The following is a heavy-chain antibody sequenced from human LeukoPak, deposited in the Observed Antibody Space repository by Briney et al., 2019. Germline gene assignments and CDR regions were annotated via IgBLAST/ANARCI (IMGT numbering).Heavy chain of an antibody. CDR2: IYHSGST. CDR3: ARVNTMIVVVFDY. D-gene: IGHD3-22*01. CDR1: GYSISSGYY. V-gene: IGHV4-38-2*02. J-gene: IGHJ4*02. Sequence: SETLSLTCTVSGYSISSGYYWGWIGPPPGKGLEWIGSIYHSGSTYYNPSLKSRVTISVDTSKNQFSLKLSSVTAADTAVYYCARVNTMIVVVFDYWGQGTLVTVSS.